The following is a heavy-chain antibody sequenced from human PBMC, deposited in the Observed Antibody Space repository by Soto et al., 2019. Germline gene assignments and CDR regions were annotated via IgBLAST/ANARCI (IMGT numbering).Heavy chain of an antibody. D-gene: IGHD2-8*02. CDR3: ARHGVWCLDF. J-gene: IGHJ4*02. Sequence: EMQLVESGGALVQPGGSLRLSCAASGFTFSSSWMAWVRQAPGKGLEWVANINPEGSAEYYVDSVKGRFTISRDNAKNSLYLQMNSLGLEDTALYYCARHGVWCLDFWGQGTLVSISS. CDR2: INPEGSAE. V-gene: IGHV3-7*02. CDR1: GFTFSSSW.